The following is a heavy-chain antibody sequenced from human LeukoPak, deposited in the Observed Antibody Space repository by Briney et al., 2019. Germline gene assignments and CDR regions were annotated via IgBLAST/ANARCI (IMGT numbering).Heavy chain of an antibody. J-gene: IGHJ3*02. Sequence: ASVRVSRKASGGTFSSYAISWVRQAPGKGLEWMGGFDPEDGETIYAQKFQGRVTMTEDTSTDTAYMELSSLRSEDTAVYYCATQRRRITMIVVGNDAFDIWGQGTMVTVSS. CDR1: GGTFSSYA. CDR3: ATQRRRITMIVVGNDAFDI. D-gene: IGHD3-22*01. CDR2: FDPEDGET. V-gene: IGHV1-24*01.